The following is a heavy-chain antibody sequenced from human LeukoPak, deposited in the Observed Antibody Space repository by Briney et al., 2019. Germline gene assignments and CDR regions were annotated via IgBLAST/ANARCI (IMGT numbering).Heavy chain of an antibody. D-gene: IGHD6-13*01. V-gene: IGHV1-69*04. Sequence: SVKVSCKASGGTFSSYAISWVRQAPGQGLEWMGRIIPILGIANYAQKFKGRVTITADKSTSTAYMELSSLRSEDTAVYYCASYAMYSSRWYPFDYWGQGTLVTVSS. J-gene: IGHJ4*02. CDR2: IIPILGIA. CDR3: ASYAMYSSRWYPFDY. CDR1: GGTFSSYA.